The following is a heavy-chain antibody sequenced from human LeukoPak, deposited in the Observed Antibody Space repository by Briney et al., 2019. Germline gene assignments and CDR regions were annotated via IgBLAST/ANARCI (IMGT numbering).Heavy chain of an antibody. CDR1: GFTFSDYY. Sequence: GSLRLSCAASGFTFSDYYMSWIRQAPGKGLEWVSYISSSGSTIYYADSVKGRFTISRDNAKNSLFLQLNSLRAEDTAVYYCVKEESTEAFDIWGQGTIVTVSS. V-gene: IGHV3-11*04. CDR2: ISSSGSTI. J-gene: IGHJ3*02. CDR3: VKEESTEAFDI.